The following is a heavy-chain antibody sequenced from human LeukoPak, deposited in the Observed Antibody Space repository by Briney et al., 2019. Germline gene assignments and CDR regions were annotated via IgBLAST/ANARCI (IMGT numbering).Heavy chain of an antibody. Sequence: GGSLRLSCAASGFTFSSYAMSWARQAPGKGLEWVSAISGSGGSTYYADSVKGRFTISRDNSKNTLYLQMNSLRAEDTAVYYCAKELDVVVVAATQVYYYGMDVWGQGTTVTVSS. J-gene: IGHJ6*02. CDR2: ISGSGGST. D-gene: IGHD2-15*01. V-gene: IGHV3-23*01. CDR3: AKELDVVVVAATQVYYYGMDV. CDR1: GFTFSSYA.